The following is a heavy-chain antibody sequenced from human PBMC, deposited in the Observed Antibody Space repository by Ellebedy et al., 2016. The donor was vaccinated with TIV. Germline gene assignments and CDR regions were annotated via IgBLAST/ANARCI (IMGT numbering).Heavy chain of an antibody. CDR2: IKQDGSEK. J-gene: IGHJ1*01. CDR1: GFTFNTYW. Sequence: GESLKISCAASGFTFNTYWMNWVRQAPGKGLEWVANIKQDGSEKNYVDSVKGRFTISRDNAKNSLYLQMNSLRAEDTAVYYCARDWTNYDILTGYYSAEYFQHWGQGTLVTVSS. V-gene: IGHV3-7*01. CDR3: ARDWTNYDILTGYYSAEYFQH. D-gene: IGHD3-9*01.